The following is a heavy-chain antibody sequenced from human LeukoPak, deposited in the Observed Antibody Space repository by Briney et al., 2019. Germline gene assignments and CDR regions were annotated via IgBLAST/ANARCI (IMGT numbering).Heavy chain of an antibody. J-gene: IGHJ4*02. Sequence: ASVKVSCKASGYTFTSYDINWVRQATGQGLEWMGWMNPNSGNTGYAQKFQGRVTMTRNTSISTAYVELSSLRSEDTAVYYCARRGDSSGYDFDYWGQGTLVTVSS. V-gene: IGHV1-8*01. CDR1: GYTFTSYD. CDR2: MNPNSGNT. D-gene: IGHD3-22*01. CDR3: ARRGDSSGYDFDY.